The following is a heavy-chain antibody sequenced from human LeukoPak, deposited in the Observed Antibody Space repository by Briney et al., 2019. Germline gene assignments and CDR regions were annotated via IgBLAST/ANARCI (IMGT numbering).Heavy chain of an antibody. CDR1: GFTVSSNY. CDR2: IYSGGST. Sequence: GGSLRLSRAASGFTVSSNYMSWVRQAPGKGLEWVSVIYSGGSTYYADSVKGRFTISRDNSKNTLYLQMNSLRAEDTAVYYCARIRFSTKGDDYWGQGTLVTVSS. J-gene: IGHJ4*02. V-gene: IGHV3-53*01. CDR3: ARIRFSTKGDDY. D-gene: IGHD3-3*01.